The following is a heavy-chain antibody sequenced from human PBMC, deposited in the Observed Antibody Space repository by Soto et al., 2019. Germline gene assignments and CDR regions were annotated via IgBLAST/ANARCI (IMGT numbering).Heavy chain of an antibody. CDR1: GFTFSSYA. J-gene: IGHJ5*02. D-gene: IGHD3-10*01. CDR3: AKDRERDSPMVRGVPTFDP. CDR2: ISGSGGST. Sequence: GGSLRLSCAASGFTFSSYAMSWVRQAPGKGLEWVSAISGSGGSTYYADSVKGRFTISRDNSKNTLYLQMNSLRAEDTAVYYCAKDRERDSPMVRGVPTFDPWGQGTLVTVSS. V-gene: IGHV3-23*01.